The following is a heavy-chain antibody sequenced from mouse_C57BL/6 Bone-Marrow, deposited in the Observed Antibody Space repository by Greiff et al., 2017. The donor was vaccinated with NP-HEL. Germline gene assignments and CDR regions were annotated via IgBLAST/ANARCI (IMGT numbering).Heavy chain of an antibody. Sequence: QVQLQQPGAELVRPGSSVKLSCKASGYTFTSYWMHWVKQRPIQGLEWIGNIDPSDSETHYNQKFKDKATLTVDKSSSTAYMQLSSLTSEDSAVYYCATRTTVGWGFAYWGQGTLVTVSA. CDR1: GYTFTSYW. CDR3: ATRTTVGWGFAY. CDR2: IDPSDSET. V-gene: IGHV1-52*01. D-gene: IGHD1-1*01. J-gene: IGHJ3*01.